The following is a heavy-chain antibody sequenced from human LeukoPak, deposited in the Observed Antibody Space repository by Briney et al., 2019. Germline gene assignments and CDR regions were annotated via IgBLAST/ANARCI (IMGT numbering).Heavy chain of an antibody. D-gene: IGHD5-12*01. CDR3: ARDPSGYDFWDY. CDR2: ISSSSSYI. CDR1: GFTFSSYS. Sequence: GGSLRLSCAASGFTFSSYSMNWVRQAPGKGLEWVSSISSSSSYIYYADSVKGRFTISRDNAKNSLYLQMNSLRAEDTAVYYCARDPSGYDFWDYWGQGTLVTVSS. J-gene: IGHJ4*02. V-gene: IGHV3-21*01.